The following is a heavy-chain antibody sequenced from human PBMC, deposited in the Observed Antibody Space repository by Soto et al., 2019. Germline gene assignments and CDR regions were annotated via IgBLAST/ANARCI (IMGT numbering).Heavy chain of an antibody. V-gene: IGHV4-59*01. CDR1: GDSISNYY. J-gene: IGHJ4*02. Sequence: SETLSLTCTVSGDSISNYYWSWIRQPPGKGLEWIGYIYYSGSTNYNPSLKSRVTISEDTSKNQISLKLSSVTAADTAVYYCARDRAYYDSSGLSFDYWGQGTLVTVSS. CDR2: IYYSGST. CDR3: ARDRAYYDSSGLSFDY. D-gene: IGHD3-22*01.